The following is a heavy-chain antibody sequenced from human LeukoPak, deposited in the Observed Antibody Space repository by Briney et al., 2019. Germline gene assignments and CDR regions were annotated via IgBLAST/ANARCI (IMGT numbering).Heavy chain of an antibody. Sequence: ASVKVSCKASGYTFTSYDISWVRQAPGQGLEWMGWMNPNSGNTGYAQKFQGRVTITRNTSISTAYMELSSLRSEDTAVYYCAIIGSGSYFFDYWGQGTLVTVSS. D-gene: IGHD1-26*01. V-gene: IGHV1-8*01. J-gene: IGHJ4*02. CDR2: MNPNSGNT. CDR1: GYTFTSYD. CDR3: AIIGSGSYFFDY.